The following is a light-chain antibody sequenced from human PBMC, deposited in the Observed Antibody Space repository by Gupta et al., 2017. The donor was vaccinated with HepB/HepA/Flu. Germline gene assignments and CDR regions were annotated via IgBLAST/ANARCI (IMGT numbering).Light chain of an antibody. Sequence: QSALTQPASVSGSTGQSITIHCTGTSSDVGSYNLVSWYHQHPGKAPKLMIYEVSKRPSGVSNRFSGSKSGNTASLTISGLQAEDEADYYCCSYAGSSTFWVFGGGTKLTVL. V-gene: IGLV2-23*02. J-gene: IGLJ3*02. CDR3: CSYAGSSTFWV. CDR1: SSDVGSYNL. CDR2: EVS.